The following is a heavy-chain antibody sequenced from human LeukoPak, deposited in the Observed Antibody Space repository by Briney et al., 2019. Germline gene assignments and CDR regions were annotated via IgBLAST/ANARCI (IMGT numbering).Heavy chain of an antibody. V-gene: IGHV1-3*01. Sequence: ASVKVSCKASGYTFTSYAMHWVRQAPGQRLEWMGWINAGNGNTKYSQKFRGRVTITRDTSASTAYMELSSLRSEDTAVYYCARDPWRFGELSIDYWGQGTLVTVSS. D-gene: IGHD3-10*01. CDR2: INAGNGNT. CDR1: GYTFTSYA. J-gene: IGHJ4*02. CDR3: ARDPWRFGELSIDY.